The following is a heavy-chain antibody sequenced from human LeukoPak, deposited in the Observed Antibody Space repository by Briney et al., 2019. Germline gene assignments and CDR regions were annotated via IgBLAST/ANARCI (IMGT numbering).Heavy chain of an antibody. CDR1: GFTFSSYG. CDR3: ARDRHYYYYYYMDV. Sequence: PGRSLRLSCAASGFTFSSYGMHWVRQAPGKGLEWVAVIWYDGGNKYYADSVKGRFTISRDNSKNTLYLQMNSLRAEDTAVYYCARDRHYYYYYYMDVWGKGTTVTVSS. J-gene: IGHJ6*03. CDR2: IWYDGGNK. V-gene: IGHV3-33*01.